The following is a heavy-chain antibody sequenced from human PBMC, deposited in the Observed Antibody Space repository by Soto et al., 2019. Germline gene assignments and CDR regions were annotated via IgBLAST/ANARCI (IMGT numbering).Heavy chain of an antibody. CDR3: ARDQGFRVVINSNWFDP. V-gene: IGHV1-18*01. D-gene: IGHD2-21*01. J-gene: IGHJ5*02. Sequence: ASVKVSCKASGCTFSRYGLMWVRQAPGQVLEWMGWISAYNGNTNSAEKLRGRLTMTTDASTSTAYMELRSLRSDDTAIYYCARDQGFRVVINSNWFDPWGQGTLVTVSS. CDR1: GCTFSRYG. CDR2: ISAYNGNT.